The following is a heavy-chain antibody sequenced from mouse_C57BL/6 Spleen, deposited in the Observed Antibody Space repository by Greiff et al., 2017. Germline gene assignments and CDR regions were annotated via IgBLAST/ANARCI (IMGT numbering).Heavy chain of an antibody. V-gene: IGHV1-80*01. Sequence: VQLQQSGAELVKPGASVKISCKASGYAFSSYWMNWVKQRPGKGLEWIGQIYPGDGDTNYNGKFKGKATLTEDKSSSTAYMQISSLTSEDSAVYFCERESSVVDYWGQGTTLTVSS. CDR3: ERESSVVDY. CDR1: GYAFSSYW. J-gene: IGHJ2*01. CDR2: IYPGDGDT. D-gene: IGHD1-1*01.